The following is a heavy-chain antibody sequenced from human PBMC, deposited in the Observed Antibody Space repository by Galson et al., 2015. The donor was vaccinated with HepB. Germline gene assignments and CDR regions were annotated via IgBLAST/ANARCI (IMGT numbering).Heavy chain of an antibody. CDR2: IDWDDDK. CDR3: ARGITGTTSHYYYHMDV. D-gene: IGHD1-7*01. CDR1: GFSLSTSGLC. Sequence: PALVKPTQTLTLTCTFSGFSLSTSGLCVTWIRQPPGKALEWLARIDWDDDKYFSPSLKTRLTISRGTSKNQVVLTMTNMDPVDTATYYCARGITGTTSHYYYHMDVWGKGTTVTVSS. J-gene: IGHJ6*03. V-gene: IGHV2-70*11.